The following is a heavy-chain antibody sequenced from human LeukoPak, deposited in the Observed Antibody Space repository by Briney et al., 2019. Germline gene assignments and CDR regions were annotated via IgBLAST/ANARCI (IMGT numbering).Heavy chain of an antibody. D-gene: IGHD1-1*01. CDR2: INPSGSTT. CDR1: GYTFTSYF. CDR3: ARETSDS. V-gene: IGHV1-46*01. J-gene: IGHJ5*01. Sequence: ASVKVSCKASGYTFTSYFMHWVRQAPGQGLEWLGMINPSGSTTTYAQQFQRRVTMTRDTSTSTVYMELSSLRSEDTAVYYCARETSDSWGQGTLVTVSS.